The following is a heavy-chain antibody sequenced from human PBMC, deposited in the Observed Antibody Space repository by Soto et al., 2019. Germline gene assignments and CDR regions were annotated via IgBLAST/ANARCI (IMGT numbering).Heavy chain of an antibody. Sequence: PEGSLRLSCAASGIVFSSYALSWVGQAPWKGLEWVAGMRGGGGITYYADYVQGGFTSAIDNSKNTRYLQMNILRADDTAVYLCVNSPCASPTEFIDARRPGTVAPPHSGM. V-gene: IGHV3-23*01. CDR1: GIVFSSYA. J-gene: IGHJ6*01. CDR3: VNSPCASPTEFIDARRPGTVAPPHSGM. CDR2: MRGGGGIT. D-gene: IGHD1-7*01.